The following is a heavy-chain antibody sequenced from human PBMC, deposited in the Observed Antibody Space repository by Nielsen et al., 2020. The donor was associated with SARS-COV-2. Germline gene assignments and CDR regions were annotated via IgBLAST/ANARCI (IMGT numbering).Heavy chain of an antibody. J-gene: IGHJ4*02. CDR2: ISYDGSNK. V-gene: IGHV3-30*03. CDR3: ARDRRRRDGWGLFDY. CDR1: GFTFSSYG. Sequence: GGSLRLSCAASGFTFSSYGMHWVRQAPGKGLEWVAVISYDGSNKYYADSVKGRFTISRDNSKTTLYLQMNSLRAEDTAVYYCARDRRRRDGWGLFDYWGQGTLVTVSS. D-gene: IGHD5-24*01.